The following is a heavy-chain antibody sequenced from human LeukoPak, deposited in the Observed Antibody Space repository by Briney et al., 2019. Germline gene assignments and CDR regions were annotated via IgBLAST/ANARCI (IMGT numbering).Heavy chain of an antibody. J-gene: IGHJ6*02. D-gene: IGHD6-19*01. CDR1: GCTFTGYY. Sequence: ASVKFSCKASGCTFTGYYMHWVRQAPGQGLEWMGWINPNSGGTNYAQKFQGRVTMTGDTSISTAYMELSRLRSDDTAVYYCATDHLKQWLRKEDYYYGMDVWGQGTTGTGS. CDR2: INPNSGGT. V-gene: IGHV1-2*02. CDR3: ATDHLKQWLRKEDYYYGMDV.